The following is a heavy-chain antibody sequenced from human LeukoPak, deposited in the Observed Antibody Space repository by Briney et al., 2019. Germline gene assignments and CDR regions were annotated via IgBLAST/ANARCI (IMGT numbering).Heavy chain of an antibody. D-gene: IGHD3-3*01. Sequence: GGSLRLSCAASGFTFSSYWMSWVRQAPGKGLEWVANIKQDGSEKYYVDSVKGRFTISRDNAKNSLYLQMNSLRAEDTAVYYCARDLKGYDFWSGYYLYWGQGTLVTVSS. V-gene: IGHV3-7*03. CDR1: GFTFSSYW. CDR2: IKQDGSEK. J-gene: IGHJ4*02. CDR3: ARDLKGYDFWSGYYLY.